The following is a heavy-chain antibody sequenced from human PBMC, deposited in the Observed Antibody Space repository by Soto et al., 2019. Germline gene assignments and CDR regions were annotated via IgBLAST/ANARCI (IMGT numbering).Heavy chain of an antibody. CDR2: MNPNSGNT. D-gene: IGHD4-17*01. CDR3: ARRPDYGDYGDAFDI. J-gene: IGHJ3*02. V-gene: IGHV1-8*02. CDR1: GGTFSSYA. Sequence: VASVKVSCKASGGTFSSYAISWVRQATGQGLEWMGWMNPNSGNTGYAQKFQGRVTMTRNTSISTAYMELSSLRSEDTAVYYCARRPDYGDYGDAFDIWGQGTMVTVSS.